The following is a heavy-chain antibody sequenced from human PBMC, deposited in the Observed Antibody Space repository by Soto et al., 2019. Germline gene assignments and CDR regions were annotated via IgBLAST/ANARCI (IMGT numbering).Heavy chain of an antibody. Sequence: VQLVQSGAEVKKPGSSVKVSCKASGETFSSHGITWVRQAPGLGLEWMGGIIPMFDTTNYAQKFQGRLTITADESTSTAYMELSSLSSEDTAVYFCARGAAAGSYYGMDVWGQGTSVTVSS. V-gene: IGHV1-69*12. CDR1: GETFSSHG. D-gene: IGHD6-13*01. CDR2: IIPMFDTT. J-gene: IGHJ6*02. CDR3: ARGAAAGSYYGMDV.